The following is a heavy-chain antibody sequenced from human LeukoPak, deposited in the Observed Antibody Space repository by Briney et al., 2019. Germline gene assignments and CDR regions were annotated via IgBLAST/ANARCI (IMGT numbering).Heavy chain of an antibody. CDR3: ARDSGSSSWYWFDP. CDR1: GFTFSIYS. D-gene: IGHD6-13*01. V-gene: IGHV3-21*01. J-gene: IGHJ5*02. Sequence: GGSLRLSCAASGFTFSIYSINWVRQAPRKGLEWVSFITGNSNYIYYADSVKGRFTISRDNAKNSLYLQMNSLRVEDTAVYYCARDSGSSSWYWFDPWGQGTLVTVSS. CDR2: ITGNSNYI.